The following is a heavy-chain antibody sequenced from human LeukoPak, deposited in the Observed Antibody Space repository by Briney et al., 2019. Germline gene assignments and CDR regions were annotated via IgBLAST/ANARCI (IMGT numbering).Heavy chain of an antibody. CDR1: GFTFSSSA. D-gene: IGHD3-22*01. CDR3: ARKTDSGGQGDY. CDR2: ISGSGGTT. V-gene: IGHV3-23*01. Sequence: GGSLRLSSVHPGFTFSSSAMSWVREAPGKGLEWVSGISGSGGTTYYADPVKGRFTISRDNSRNTLYLQMNSLRAEDTAVYYCARKTDSGGQGDYWGPGTLVTVSS. J-gene: IGHJ4*02.